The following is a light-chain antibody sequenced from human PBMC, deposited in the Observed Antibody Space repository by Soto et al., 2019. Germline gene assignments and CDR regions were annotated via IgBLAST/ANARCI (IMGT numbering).Light chain of an antibody. CDR3: AAWDDSLDGYV. Sequence: QSALAQPPSASGIPGQRVTISCSGSRSNIGSNNVNWYQQLPGTAPRLLTFNNHLRPSGVPDRFSGSKSGTSASLAISGLQSEDEGDYYCAAWDDSLDGYVFGTGTKV. CDR2: NNH. V-gene: IGLV1-44*01. CDR1: RSNIGSNN. J-gene: IGLJ1*01.